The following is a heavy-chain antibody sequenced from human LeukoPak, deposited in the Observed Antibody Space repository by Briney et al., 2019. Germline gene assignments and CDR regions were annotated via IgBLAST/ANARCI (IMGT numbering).Heavy chain of an antibody. CDR2: IIPIFTTT. D-gene: IGHD3-22*01. CDR3: AQDVLDYYDRSKYVT. CDR1: GGTFSNYA. Sequence: SVKVSCTASGGTFSNYAISWVRQAPGQGLEWMGGIIPIFTTTNYAQKFQGRVTITADKSTNAAYMELSSLRAEDTAVYYCAQDVLDYYDRSKYVTWGQGTRVTVSS. J-gene: IGHJ5*02. V-gene: IGHV1-69*06.